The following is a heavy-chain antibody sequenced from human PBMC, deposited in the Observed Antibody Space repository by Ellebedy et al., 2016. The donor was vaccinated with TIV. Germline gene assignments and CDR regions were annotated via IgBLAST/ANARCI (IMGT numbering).Heavy chain of an antibody. CDR1: GFSFSNYG. J-gene: IGHJ4*02. D-gene: IGHD6-19*01. Sequence: GESLRISCVASGFSFSNYGMHWVRQAPGKGLEWVAFKRFDGRSEYNGDSVKGRFFISRDVSKNTLFVQMSRLRAEDTAVYYCTRETNPSPGAVAGTGFDCWGQGTLVIVSS. CDR3: TRETNPSPGAVAGTGFDC. CDR2: KRFDGRSE. V-gene: IGHV3-30*02.